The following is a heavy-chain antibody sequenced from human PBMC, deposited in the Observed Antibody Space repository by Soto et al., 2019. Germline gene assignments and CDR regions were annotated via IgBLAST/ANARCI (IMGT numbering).Heavy chain of an antibody. CDR1: GGSISSGGYY. V-gene: IGHV4-31*03. J-gene: IGHJ6*02. Sequence: SETLSLTCTVSGGSISSGGYYWSWIRQHPGKGLEWIGYIYYSGSTYYNPSLKSRVTISVDTSKNQFSLKLSSVTAADTAVYYCAREIGSVRDCSSTSCYNGYYYYGMDVWGQGTTVTVSS. D-gene: IGHD2-2*02. CDR2: IYYSGST. CDR3: AREIGSVRDCSSTSCYNGYYYYGMDV.